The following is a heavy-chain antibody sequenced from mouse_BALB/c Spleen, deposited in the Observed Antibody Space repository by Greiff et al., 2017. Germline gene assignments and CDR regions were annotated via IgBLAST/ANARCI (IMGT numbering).Heavy chain of an antibody. CDR3: ARDALYYYGSSYEGYAMDY. CDR1: GFTFSSYG. J-gene: IGHJ4*01. V-gene: IGHV5-6-3*01. D-gene: IGHD1-1*01. CDR2: INSNGGST. Sequence: EVQVVESGGGLVQPGGSLKLSCAASGFTFSSYGMSWVRQTPDKRLELVATINSNGGSTYYPDSVKGRFTISRDNAKNTLYLQMSSLKSEDTAMYYCARDALYYYGSSYEGYAMDYWGQGTSVTVSS.